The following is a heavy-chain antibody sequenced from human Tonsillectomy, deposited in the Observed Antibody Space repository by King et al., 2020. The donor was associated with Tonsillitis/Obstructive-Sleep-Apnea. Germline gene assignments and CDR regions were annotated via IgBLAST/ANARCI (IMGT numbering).Heavy chain of an antibody. CDR1: GFIFTNAW. V-gene: IGHV3-15*07. D-gene: IGHD2-2*01. J-gene: IGHJ3*02. Sequence: DVQLVESGGGLVKPGGSLRLSCAASGFIFTNAWMNWVRQAPGKGLEWVGRIKSKTDGGTTHYAAPVKGRFTISRDESKNRLYLQMNSLKTEDTAVYYCTTDLVVPGAINAFDIWGQGTMVTVSS. CDR2: IKSKTDGGTT. CDR3: TTDLVVPGAINAFDI.